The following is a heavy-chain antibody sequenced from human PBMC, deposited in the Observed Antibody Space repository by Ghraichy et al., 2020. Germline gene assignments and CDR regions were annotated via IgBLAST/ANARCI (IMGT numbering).Heavy chain of an antibody. Sequence: GGSLRLSCAASGFICSRYWRSWVRQAPGKGLEWVANIKKDGSEKYYVDSVKGRFTISRDNAKNSLYLQMNSLRAEDTAVYYCARDLGSGWYFDYWGQGTLVSVCS. D-gene: IGHD6-19*01. V-gene: IGHV3-7*01. J-gene: IGHJ4*02. CDR2: IKKDGSEK. CDR3: ARDLGSGWYFDY. CDR1: GFICSRYW.